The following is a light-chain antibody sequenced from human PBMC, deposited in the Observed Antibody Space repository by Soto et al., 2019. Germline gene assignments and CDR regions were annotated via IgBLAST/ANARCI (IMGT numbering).Light chain of an antibody. J-gene: IGKJ1*01. V-gene: IGKV3-20*01. Sequence: EIVMTQSPATLSVSPGERATLSWGASQSVRNYLAWYQQKPGQAPRLLIYGASSRATGIPDRFSGSGSGTDFTLTISRLEPEDFAVYYCQQYGRSPWTFGQGTKVDIK. CDR2: GAS. CDR3: QQYGRSPWT. CDR1: QSVRNY.